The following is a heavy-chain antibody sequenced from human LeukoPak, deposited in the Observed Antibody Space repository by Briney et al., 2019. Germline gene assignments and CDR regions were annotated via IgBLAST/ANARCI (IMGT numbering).Heavy chain of an antibody. CDR1: GFTFDDYG. CDR3: ARQSYADVRYYSDY. Sequence: GGSLRLSCAASGFTFDDYGMSWVRQPPGKGLEWVSGINWNGDNTGYADSVKGRFTISRDNSKNTLYLQMKSLRVENTAIYYCARQSYADVRYYSDYWGQGTLVTVSS. D-gene: IGHD2-2*01. CDR2: INWNGDNT. V-gene: IGHV3-20*04. J-gene: IGHJ4*02.